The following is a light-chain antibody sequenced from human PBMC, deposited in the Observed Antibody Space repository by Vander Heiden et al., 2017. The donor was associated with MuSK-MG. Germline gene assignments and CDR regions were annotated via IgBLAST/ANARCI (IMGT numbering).Light chain of an antibody. J-gene: IGLJ2*01. CDR2: VNSDGSH. Sequence: QLVLTPSPSASASLGASVKLTCALSSGHSIAWHQQQPEKGPRYLMKVNSDGSHTKGDGIPDRFSGSSSGAERYLTISSLQSEDEADYYCQTWGTGIQVFGGGTKLTVL. V-gene: IGLV4-69*01. CDR1: SGHS. CDR3: QTWGTGIQV.